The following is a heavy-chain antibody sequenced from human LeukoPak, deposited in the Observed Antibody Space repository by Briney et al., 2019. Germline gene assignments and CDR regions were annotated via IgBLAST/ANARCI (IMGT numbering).Heavy chain of an antibody. Sequence: SETLSLTCTVSGASISNYYWSWIRQPPGKGLEWIGYIYYSGSTNFNPSLKSRVTISVDTSKNQFSLSLSSVTAADTAVYYCARDRGPDCSGGSCWDCWGQGTLVTVSS. V-gene: IGHV4-59*01. J-gene: IGHJ4*02. CDR1: GASISNYY. CDR3: ARDRGPDCSGGSCWDC. CDR2: IYYSGST. D-gene: IGHD2-15*01.